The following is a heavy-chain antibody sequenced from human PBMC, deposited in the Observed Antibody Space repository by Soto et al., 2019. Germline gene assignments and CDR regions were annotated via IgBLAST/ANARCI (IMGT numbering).Heavy chain of an antibody. CDR3: AREVEGSYSPADF. Sequence: QVQLVQSGPEVKKPGASVTVSCKTSGYTFTDHGIDWVLQAPGQGLEWAGWVSSYNGNTNYAYNLKDRVIMTTDASTSTAYMELRGLSSDDTAVYYCAREVEGSYSPADFWGQGTPVTVSS. CDR1: GYTFTDHG. CDR2: VSSYNGNT. V-gene: IGHV1-18*01. J-gene: IGHJ4*02. D-gene: IGHD3-10*01.